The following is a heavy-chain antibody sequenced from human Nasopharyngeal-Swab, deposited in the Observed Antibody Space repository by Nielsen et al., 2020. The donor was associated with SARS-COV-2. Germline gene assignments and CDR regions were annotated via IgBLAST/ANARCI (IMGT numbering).Heavy chain of an antibody. CDR3: ARLLLSKYFDY. CDR1: GYIFSNYW. CDR2: IYPGDSDT. J-gene: IGHJ4*02. V-gene: IGHV5-51*01. Sequence: GGSLRLSCKGSGYIFSNYWIGWVRQMPGKCLEWVGIIYPGDSDTRYSPSFQGQVTISADKSISTTYLQWSSLKASDTAMYYCARLLLSKYFDYWGQGTLVTVSS.